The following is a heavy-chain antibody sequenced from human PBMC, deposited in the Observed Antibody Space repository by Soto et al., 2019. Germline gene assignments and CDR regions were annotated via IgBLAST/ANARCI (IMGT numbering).Heavy chain of an antibody. Sequence: QVQLVESGGGVVQPGRSMRLSCAASGFTFSSYGMHWVRQAPGKGLEWVAVIWYDGSNKYYADSVKGRFTISRDNSKNTLYLQMNSLRAEDTAVYYCARDPRRSSSWPLHVDYWGQGTLVTVSS. J-gene: IGHJ4*02. CDR2: IWYDGSNK. D-gene: IGHD6-13*01. V-gene: IGHV3-33*01. CDR3: ARDPRRSSSWPLHVDY. CDR1: GFTFSSYG.